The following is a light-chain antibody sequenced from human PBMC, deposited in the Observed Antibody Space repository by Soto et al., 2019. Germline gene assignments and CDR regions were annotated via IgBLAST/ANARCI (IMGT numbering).Light chain of an antibody. CDR2: AAS. CDR3: PQSYSTPIT. CDR1: QSISSY. J-gene: IGKJ5*01. Sequence: DIQMTQPPSSLSASVVDRVTITCRASQSISSYLNWSQQNPGKAPKLLIYAASSLQSGVPSRFSGSGSGTDFTLTISSLQPEDFATYYCPQSYSTPITFGQGTRLEIK. V-gene: IGKV1-39*01.